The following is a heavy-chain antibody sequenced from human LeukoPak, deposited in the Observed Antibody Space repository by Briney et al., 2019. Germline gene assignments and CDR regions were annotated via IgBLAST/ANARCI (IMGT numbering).Heavy chain of an antibody. V-gene: IGHV3-48*03. J-gene: IGHJ4*02. Sequence: GGSLRLSCAASGFTFSSYEMNWVRQAPGKGLEWVSYISSSGTTTYYADSVKGRFTISRDNSKNTLYLHMNSLRAEDTAVYYCAKDDYYDTSGYRDWGQGTLVTVSS. CDR2: ISSSGTTT. D-gene: IGHD3-22*01. CDR1: GFTFSSYE. CDR3: AKDDYYDTSGYRD.